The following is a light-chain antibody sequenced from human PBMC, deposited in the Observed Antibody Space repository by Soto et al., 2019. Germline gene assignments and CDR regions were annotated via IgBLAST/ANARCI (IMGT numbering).Light chain of an antibody. Sequence: QSVLTQPPSVSGAPGQRVTISCTGSSSNIGAGYDVHWYQQLPGTAPKVLIYGNSNRPSGVPDRFSGSKSGTSASLAITGLQAEDEGDYYCQSYDSSLSGSAVFGGGTKLTVL. CDR3: QSYDSSLSGSAV. V-gene: IGLV1-40*01. CDR2: GNS. CDR1: SSNIGAGYD. J-gene: IGLJ2*01.